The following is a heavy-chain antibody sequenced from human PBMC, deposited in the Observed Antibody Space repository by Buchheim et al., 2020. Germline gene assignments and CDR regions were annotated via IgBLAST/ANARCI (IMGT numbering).Heavy chain of an antibody. Sequence: QVQLQQWGAGLLKPSETLSLTCAVSGGSFSGYYWSWIRQPPGKGLEWIGEINHSGSTNYNPSLKSRVTISVDTSKNQLSLQLSSVTAADTAVYYCARGQSGYSYYYYYYYMDVWGKGTT. D-gene: IGHD3-3*01. CDR1: GGSFSGYY. J-gene: IGHJ6*03. CDR2: INHSGST. CDR3: ARGQSGYSYYYYYYYMDV. V-gene: IGHV4-34*01.